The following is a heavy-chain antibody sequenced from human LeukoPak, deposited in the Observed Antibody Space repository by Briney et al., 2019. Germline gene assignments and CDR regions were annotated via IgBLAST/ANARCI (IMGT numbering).Heavy chain of an antibody. CDR2: IYYSGST. CDR1: GGSISSSSYY. V-gene: IGHV4-39*01. Sequence: SETLSLTYTVSGGSISSSSYYWGWIRQPPGKGLEWIGSIYYSGSTYYNPSLKSRVTISVDTSKNQFSLKLSSVTAADTAVYYCARGPRGFWSGYYNFDYWGQGTLVTVSS. D-gene: IGHD3-3*01. CDR3: ARGPRGFWSGYYNFDY. J-gene: IGHJ4*02.